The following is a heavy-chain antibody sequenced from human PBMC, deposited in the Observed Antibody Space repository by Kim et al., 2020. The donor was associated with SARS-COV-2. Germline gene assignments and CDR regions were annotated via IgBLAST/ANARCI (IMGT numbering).Heavy chain of an antibody. CDR1: GYRFAGYW. V-gene: IGHV5-51*01. D-gene: IGHD6-13*01. CDR3: ARLLIAINDNWYFDL. Sequence: GESLRISCQGSGYRFAGYWIGWVRQTPGKGLEWMGIIYPGDSESRYSPSFQGQVTISADKSISTAYIQWSSLKASDTAMYYCARLLIAINDNWYFDLWGRGTLVTVAS. J-gene: IGHJ2*01. CDR2: IYPGDSES.